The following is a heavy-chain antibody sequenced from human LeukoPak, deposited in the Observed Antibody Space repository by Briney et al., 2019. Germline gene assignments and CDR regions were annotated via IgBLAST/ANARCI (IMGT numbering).Heavy chain of an antibody. D-gene: IGHD2-15*01. CDR1: GLTFSSYA. CDR2: ISGSGGST. CDR3: SAARGFDAFDI. Sequence: GGSLRLSCAASGLTFSSYAMSWVRQAPGKGLEWVSAISGSGGSTYYADSVKGRFTISRDNSKNTLYLQMNSLRADDTAVYYCSAARGFDAFDIWAQGTMVTVSS. J-gene: IGHJ3*02. V-gene: IGHV3-23*01.